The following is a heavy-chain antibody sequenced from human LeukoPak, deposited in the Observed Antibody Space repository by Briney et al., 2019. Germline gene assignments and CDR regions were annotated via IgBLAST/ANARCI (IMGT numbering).Heavy chain of an antibody. CDR1: GGSMSDYY. CDR3: ARGEYEDLVDN. Sequence: SETPSLTCTVSGGSMSDYYWSWIRQSPVRGLEWIGYLYYSGNTNYNPSLKSRLTISRDMAKNQFSLKLSSVTSADTAVYYCARGEYEDLVDNWGQGTLVTVSS. J-gene: IGHJ4*02. V-gene: IGHV4-59*01. D-gene: IGHD1-26*01. CDR2: LYYSGNT.